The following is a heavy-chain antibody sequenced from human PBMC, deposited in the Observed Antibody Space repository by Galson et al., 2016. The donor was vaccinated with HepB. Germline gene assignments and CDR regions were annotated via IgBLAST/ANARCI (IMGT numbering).Heavy chain of an antibody. CDR3: ARGIRNLLYSDY. J-gene: IGHJ4*02. CDR2: TNPNSANT. CDR1: GYTFSNYD. V-gene: IGHV1-8*01. Sequence: SVKVSCKASGYTFSNYDITWVRQAPGQGLEWMGWTNPNSANTGYAQKFRGRVTMTRNTSISTAFMELSSLTSEDTAIYYCARGIRNLLYSDYWAQGTLVTVSS. D-gene: IGHD1-14*01.